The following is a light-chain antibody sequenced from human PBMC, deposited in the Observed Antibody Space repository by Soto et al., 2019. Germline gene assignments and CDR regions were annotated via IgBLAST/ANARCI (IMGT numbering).Light chain of an antibody. CDR1: QGISNY. J-gene: IGKJ1*01. Sequence: DIQMTQSPSSLSASVGDRVTITCRASQGISNYLAWYQQKPGKVPTLLIYAAFTLQSGVPSRFSGRVSGTDFTITISSLKPEDVATYDCQKYNSAPRTFGQGTKVEIK. CDR3: QKYNSAPRT. V-gene: IGKV1-27*01. CDR2: AAF.